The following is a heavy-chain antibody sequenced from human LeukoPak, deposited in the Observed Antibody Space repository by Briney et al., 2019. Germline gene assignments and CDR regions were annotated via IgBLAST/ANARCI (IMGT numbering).Heavy chain of an antibody. D-gene: IGHD5-18*01. Sequence: PSETLSLTCTVSGGSISSGGYYWSWIRQPPGKGLEWIGYIYYSGSTNYNPSLKSRVTISVDTSKNQFSLKLSSVTAADTAVYYCASCRGYNYGPCYYGMDVWGQGTTVTVSS. J-gene: IGHJ6*02. CDR3: ASCRGYNYGPCYYGMDV. V-gene: IGHV4-61*08. CDR2: IYYSGST. CDR1: GGSISSGGYY.